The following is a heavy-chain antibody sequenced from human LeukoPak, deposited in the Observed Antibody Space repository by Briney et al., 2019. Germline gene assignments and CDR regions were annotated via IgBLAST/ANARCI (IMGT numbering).Heavy chain of an antibody. V-gene: IGHV3-30*02. Sequence: GGSLRLSCAASGFTFSSYSMNWVRQAPGKGLEWVAFIRDDGSTRYYADSVKGRFTVSRDNSKNTLYLQMNSLRAEDTAVYYCAKRGNEGGSRFWGQGTLVTVSS. CDR3: AKRGNEGGSRF. CDR2: IRDDGSTR. CDR1: GFTFSSYS. D-gene: IGHD5-12*01. J-gene: IGHJ4*02.